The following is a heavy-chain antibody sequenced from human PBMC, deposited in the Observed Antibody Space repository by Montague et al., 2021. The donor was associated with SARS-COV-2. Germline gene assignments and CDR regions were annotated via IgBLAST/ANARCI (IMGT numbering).Heavy chain of an antibody. CDR1: GFTFSSYW. CDR3: ARDRVTTTGDY. V-gene: IGHV3-7*03. Sequence: SLRLSCAASGFTFSSYWMSWVRQAPGKGLEWVANIKHDGSERHYVDSVKGRFTISRDNAKNSMYLQMNSLRVEDTAVYYCARDRVTTTGDYWGQGTLVTVSS. J-gene: IGHJ4*02. D-gene: IGHD1/OR15-1a*01. CDR2: IKHDGSER.